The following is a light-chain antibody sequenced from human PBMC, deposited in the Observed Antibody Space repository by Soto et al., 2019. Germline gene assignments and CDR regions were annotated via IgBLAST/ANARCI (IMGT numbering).Light chain of an antibody. J-gene: IGKJ5*01. V-gene: IGKV3-20*01. CDR3: QQYGSSPRT. Sequence: EIVLTQSPGTLSLSPGERATLSCRASQSVSSSYLAWYQQKPGQAPGLLIYGASSRATGIPDRFSGSGSRTDFTLTISRLEPEDFAVYYCQQYGSSPRTFGQGTRLEIK. CDR1: QSVSSSY. CDR2: GAS.